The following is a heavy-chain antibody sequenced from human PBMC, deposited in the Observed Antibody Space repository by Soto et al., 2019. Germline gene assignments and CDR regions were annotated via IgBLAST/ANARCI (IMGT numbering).Heavy chain of an antibody. CDR1: GYSFTNYG. J-gene: IGHJ6*03. D-gene: IGHD6-19*01. CDR2: ISAYNGNT. Sequence: QDQLVQSGVEVKKPGASVKVSCKASGYSFTNYGITWVRQVPGQGFEWMGWISAYNGNTNYAQKFKSRVTLPTDASTSTAYLDLRCLTSDDTAVYYCARDRGVAPPVAGNTHYYYYMDVWGKGTTVTVSS. CDR3: ARDRGVAPPVAGNTHYYYYMDV. V-gene: IGHV1-18*01.